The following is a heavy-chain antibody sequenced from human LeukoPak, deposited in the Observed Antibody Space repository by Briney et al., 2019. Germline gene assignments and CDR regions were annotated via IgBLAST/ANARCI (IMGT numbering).Heavy chain of an antibody. Sequence: ASVKVSFKASGYTFTSYDINWVRQATGQGLEWMGWMNPNSGKTGYAQKFQGRVTMTRNTSISTAYMQLSSLRSEDTAVYYCARGRTLYRGAPMSQWLAGTRNWFDPWGQGTLVTVSS. CDR2: MNPNSGKT. CDR3: ARGRTLYRGAPMSQWLAGTRNWFDP. V-gene: IGHV1-8*01. CDR1: GYTFTSYD. J-gene: IGHJ5*02. D-gene: IGHD6-19*01.